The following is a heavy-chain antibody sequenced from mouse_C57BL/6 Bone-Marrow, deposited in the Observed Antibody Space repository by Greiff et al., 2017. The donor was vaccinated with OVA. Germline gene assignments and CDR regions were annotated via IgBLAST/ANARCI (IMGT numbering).Heavy chain of an antibody. CDR2: IDPSDSYT. V-gene: IGHV1-50*01. Sequence: QVQLKQPGAELVKPGASVKLSCKASGYTFTSYWMQWVKQRPGQGLEWIGEIDPSDSYTNYNQKFKGKATLTVDTSSSTAYMQLSSLTSEDSAVYYCARGETGAWFAYWGQGTLVTVSA. D-gene: IGHD4-1*01. CDR3: ARGETGAWFAY. J-gene: IGHJ3*01. CDR1: GYTFTSYW.